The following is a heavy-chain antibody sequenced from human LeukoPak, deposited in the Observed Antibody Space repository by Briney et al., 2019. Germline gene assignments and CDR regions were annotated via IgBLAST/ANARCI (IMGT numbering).Heavy chain of an antibody. D-gene: IGHD4-23*01. V-gene: IGHV4-30-4*08. CDR2: IYYSGST. J-gene: IGHJ5*02. CDR1: GGSISSGDYY. CDR3: AAGEVVTQFDP. Sequence: SETLSLTCTVSGGSISSGDYYWSGIRQPPGKGLEWIGYIYYSGSTYYNPSLKSRVTISVDTSKNQFSLKLSSVTAADTAVYYCAAGEVVTQFDPWGQGTLVTVSS.